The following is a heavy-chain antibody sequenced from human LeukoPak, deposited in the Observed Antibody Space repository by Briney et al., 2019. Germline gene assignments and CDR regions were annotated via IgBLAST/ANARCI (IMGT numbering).Heavy chain of an antibody. J-gene: IGHJ6*02. CDR3: TRDRWEGYDSLTGNFYQYGLDV. Sequence: ALETLSLTCTVSGDSISTFYWTWIREPPGKGLEWIGHIYFTGGVEYTPSLTRRATLSVDTSKNQICLNRSSVTAAGTTGCSSTRDRWEGYDSLTGNFYQYGLDVWGQGPTVPVSS. V-gene: IGHV4-59*01. CDR1: GDSISTFY. D-gene: IGHD3-9*01. CDR2: IYFTGGV.